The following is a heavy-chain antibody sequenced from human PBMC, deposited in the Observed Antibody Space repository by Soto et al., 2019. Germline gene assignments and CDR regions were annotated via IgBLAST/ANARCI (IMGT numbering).Heavy chain of an antibody. CDR2: IYYSGST. CDR1: GGSISSYY. CDR3: ARHLDFWSGYYINTTDAFDI. J-gene: IGHJ3*02. D-gene: IGHD3-3*01. V-gene: IGHV4-59*08. Sequence: SETLSLTCTVSGGSISSYYWSWIRQPPGKGLEWIGYIYYSGSTNYNPSLKSRVTISVDTSKNQFSLKLSSVTAADTAVYYCARHLDFWSGYYINTTDAFDIWGQGTMVTVSS.